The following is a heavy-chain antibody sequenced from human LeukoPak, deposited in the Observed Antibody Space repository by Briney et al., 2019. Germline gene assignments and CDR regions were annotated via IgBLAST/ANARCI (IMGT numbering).Heavy chain of an antibody. D-gene: IGHD3-16*01. CDR3: AKRGSRQDSHLLDN. V-gene: IGHV3-30*02. CDR2: IRYDGSNK. Sequence: GGSLRLSCAASGFTFSSYGMHWVRQAPGKGLEWVAFIRYDGSNKYYADSVKGRFTISRDNSKNTLYLQMNSLRAEDTAVYYCAKRGSRQDSHLLDNWGRGTLVTVSS. CDR1: GFTFSSYG. J-gene: IGHJ4*02.